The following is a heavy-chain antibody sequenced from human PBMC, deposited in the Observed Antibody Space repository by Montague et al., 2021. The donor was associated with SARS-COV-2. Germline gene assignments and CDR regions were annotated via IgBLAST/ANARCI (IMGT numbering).Heavy chain of an antibody. V-gene: IGHV4-61*02. CDR2: IYTSGRT. CDR1: GDSVSSEIYY. D-gene: IGHD1-26*01. J-gene: IGHJ4*02. Sequence: TLSLTCTVSGDSVSSEIYYWSWIGQAAGKGLEWIGRIYTSGRTNYNPSLRSRVTISVDTSKNQFSLRLSSVTAADTAVYYCARVGGNHYRYFDYWGQGTLVTVSS. CDR3: ARVGGNHYRYFDY.